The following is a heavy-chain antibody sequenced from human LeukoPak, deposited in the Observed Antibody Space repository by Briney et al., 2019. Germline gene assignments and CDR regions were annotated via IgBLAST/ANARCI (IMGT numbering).Heavy chain of an antibody. Sequence: GGSLRLSCAASGFNSRTYGLHWVRQAPGKGLDWVATISYDGSSKYFADSVKGRFSISRDNSKNTMSLQMNSLRPDDTAVYYCAKSYHDYSNYFFGMDVWGHGTTVTVSS. CDR2: ISYDGSSK. CDR3: AKSYHDYSNYFFGMDV. V-gene: IGHV3-30*18. J-gene: IGHJ6*02. D-gene: IGHD2-21*01. CDR1: GFNSRTYG.